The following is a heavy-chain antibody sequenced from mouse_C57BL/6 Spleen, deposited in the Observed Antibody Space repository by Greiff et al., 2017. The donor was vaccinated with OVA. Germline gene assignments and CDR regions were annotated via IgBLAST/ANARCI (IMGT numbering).Heavy chain of an antibody. CDR3: APGTNGNYVGFAY. CDR1: GYSFTGYY. V-gene: IGHV1-42*01. J-gene: IGHJ3*01. Sequence: EVKLLESGPELVKPGASVKISCKASGYSFTGYYMNWVKQSPEKSLEWIGEINPSTGGTTYNQKFKAKATLTVDKSSSTAYMQLKSLTSEDSAVYYCAPGTNGNYVGFAYWGQGTLVTVSA. D-gene: IGHD2-1*01. CDR2: INPSTGGT.